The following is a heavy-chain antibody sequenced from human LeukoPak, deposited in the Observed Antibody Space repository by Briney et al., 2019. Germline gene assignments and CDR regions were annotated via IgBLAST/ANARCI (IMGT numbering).Heavy chain of an antibody. CDR3: AELGITMVGGV. J-gene: IGHJ6*04. D-gene: IGHD3-10*02. CDR1: GFTFSSYS. Sequence: GGSLRLSCAASGFTFSSYSMNWVRQAPGKGLEWVSYISSSGSTIYYADSVKGRFTISRDNAKNSLYLQMNSLRAEDTAVYYCAELGITMVGGVWGKGTTVTISS. V-gene: IGHV3-48*04. CDR2: ISSSGSTI.